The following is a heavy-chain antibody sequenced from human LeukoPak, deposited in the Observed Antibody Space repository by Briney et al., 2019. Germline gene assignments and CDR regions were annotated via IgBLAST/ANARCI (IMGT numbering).Heavy chain of an antibody. CDR1: GFTFSSYW. Sequence: GGSLRLSCAASGFTFSSYWMSWVRHAPGKGLEWVANIKQDGSEKYYVDSVKGRFTISRDNAKNSLYLQMNSLRAEDTAVYYCAREDYGDYAYAFDIWGQGTMVTVSS. CDR2: IKQDGSEK. D-gene: IGHD4-17*01. J-gene: IGHJ3*02. V-gene: IGHV3-7*01. CDR3: AREDYGDYAYAFDI.